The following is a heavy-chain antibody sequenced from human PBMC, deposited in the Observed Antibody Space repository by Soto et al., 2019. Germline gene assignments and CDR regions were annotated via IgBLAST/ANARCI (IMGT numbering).Heavy chain of an antibody. CDR1: GGSFTSNNW. D-gene: IGHD1-7*01. Sequence: KTSETLSLTCAVSGGSFTSNNWWTWVRQPPGQGLEWIGEIYRTGSTNYNPSLKSRVTTSLDKSENQFSLKVTSLTAADTAVYYCASRDPGTSVDYWGQGTLVTVSS. CDR2: IYRTGST. V-gene: IGHV4-4*02. CDR3: ASRDPGTSVDY. J-gene: IGHJ4*01.